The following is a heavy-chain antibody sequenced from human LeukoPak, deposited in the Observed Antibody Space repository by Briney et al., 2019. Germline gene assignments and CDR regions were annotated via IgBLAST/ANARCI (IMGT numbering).Heavy chain of an antibody. Sequence: SQTLSLTCAISGDSVSSNSAAWNWIRQSPSRGLEWLGRTYYRSKWYNDYAVSVKSRITINPDTSKNQFSLKLSSVTAADTAVYYCAREGGPRWLQSHPWLHWGQGTLVTVSS. CDR2: TYYRSKWYN. J-gene: IGHJ4*02. CDR3: AREGGPRWLQSHPWLH. D-gene: IGHD5-24*01. V-gene: IGHV6-1*01. CDR1: GDSVSSNSAA.